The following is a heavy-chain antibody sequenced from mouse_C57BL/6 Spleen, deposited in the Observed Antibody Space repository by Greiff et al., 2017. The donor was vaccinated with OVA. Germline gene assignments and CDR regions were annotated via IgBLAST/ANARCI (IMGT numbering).Heavy chain of an antibody. J-gene: IGHJ1*03. Sequence: VQLQQSGPELVKPGASVKISCKASGYSFTGYYMNWVKQSPEKSLEWIGEINPSTGGTTYNQKFKAKATLTVDKSSSTAYMQLKSLTSEDSAVYYCARGGSDDGHWYFDVWGTGTTVTVSS. D-gene: IGHD2-3*01. CDR1: GYSFTGYY. CDR3: ARGGSDDGHWYFDV. CDR2: INPSTGGT. V-gene: IGHV1-42*01.